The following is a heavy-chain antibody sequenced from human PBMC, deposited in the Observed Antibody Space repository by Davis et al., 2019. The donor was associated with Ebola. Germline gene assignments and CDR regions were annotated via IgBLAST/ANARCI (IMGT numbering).Heavy chain of an antibody. CDR3: AKAGYCSGGSCYFSAFDP. D-gene: IGHD2-15*01. CDR1: GFTFSNAW. V-gene: IGHV3-15*01. CDR2: IKSKTDGGTT. Sequence: GGSLRLSCAASGFTFSNAWMSWVRQAPGKGLEWVGRIKSKTDGGTTDYAAPVKGRFTISRDDSKNTLYLQMNSLRAEDTAVYYCAKAGYCSGGSCYFSAFDPWGQGTLVTVSS. J-gene: IGHJ5*02.